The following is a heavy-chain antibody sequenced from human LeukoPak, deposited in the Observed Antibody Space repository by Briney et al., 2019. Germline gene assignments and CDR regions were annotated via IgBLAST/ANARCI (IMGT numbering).Heavy chain of an antibody. Sequence: TGGSLRLSCAASGFTFSDYHMSWIRQASGKGLEWVSYISSSGGTISYADSVKGRFTISRDNAKKSLYLQMNSLRAEDTAVYYCARGPVSSSGFFGYWGQGTLVTVSS. CDR1: GFTFSDYH. CDR2: ISSSGGTI. D-gene: IGHD6-19*01. CDR3: ARGPVSSSGFFGY. V-gene: IGHV3-11*01. J-gene: IGHJ4*02.